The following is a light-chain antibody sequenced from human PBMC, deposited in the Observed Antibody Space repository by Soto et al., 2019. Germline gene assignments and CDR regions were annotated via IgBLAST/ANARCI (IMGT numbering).Light chain of an antibody. Sequence: EIVMTQSPATLSVSPGERATLSCRASQSVNSNLAWYQQKPGQAPRLLIYGASTRATGIPARFSGSGSGTEFTLTISSLQAEDFAIYYCQPYNAWETVGQPKKLEIK. J-gene: IGKJ2*01. CDR1: QSVNSN. V-gene: IGKV3-15*01. CDR2: GAS. CDR3: QPYNAWET.